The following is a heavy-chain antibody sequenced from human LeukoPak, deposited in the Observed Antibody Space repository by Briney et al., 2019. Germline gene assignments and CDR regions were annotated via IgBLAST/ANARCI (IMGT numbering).Heavy chain of an antibody. CDR2: IYYSEST. V-gene: IGHV4-39*07. CDR3: ARIPTVTFFDY. Sequence: SETLSLTCTVSGGSMSSSSYYWGWIRQPPGKGLEWIGRIYYSESTYHNPSLKSRVTISVGTSKNQFSLKLSSVTAADTAVYYCARIPTVTFFDYWGQGTLVTVSS. CDR1: GGSMSSSSYY. J-gene: IGHJ4*02. D-gene: IGHD4-17*01.